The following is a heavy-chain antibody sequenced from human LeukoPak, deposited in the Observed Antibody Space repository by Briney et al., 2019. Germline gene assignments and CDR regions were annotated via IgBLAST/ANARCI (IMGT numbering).Heavy chain of an antibody. D-gene: IGHD4-23*01. CDR1: GFTFSSYA. J-gene: IGHJ4*02. V-gene: IGHV3-23*01. CDR3: AKLNVYGGNSPVDY. CDR2: IRGSGGST. Sequence: GGSLRLSCAASGFTFSSYAMSWVRQAPGKGLEWVSIIRGSGGSTYYADSVKGRFTISRDNSNSTLYLQMNSLRAEDTAIYYSAKLNVYGGNSPVDYWAQGTLVTVSS.